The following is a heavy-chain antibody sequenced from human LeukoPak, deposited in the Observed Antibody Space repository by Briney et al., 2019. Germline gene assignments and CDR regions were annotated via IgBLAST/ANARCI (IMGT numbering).Heavy chain of an antibody. D-gene: IGHD2-2*01. V-gene: IGHV3-7*04. CDR2: IKQDGSEK. Sequence: GGSLRLYCAASGFTFSSFWMTWVRQAPGKGLEWVANIKQDGSEKFYVDSVKGRFTISRNNARNSVYLQMNSLRVEDTAVYFCARAGATSRYYWGQGTLVTVSS. J-gene: IGHJ4*02. CDR3: ARAGATSRYY. CDR1: GFTFSSFW.